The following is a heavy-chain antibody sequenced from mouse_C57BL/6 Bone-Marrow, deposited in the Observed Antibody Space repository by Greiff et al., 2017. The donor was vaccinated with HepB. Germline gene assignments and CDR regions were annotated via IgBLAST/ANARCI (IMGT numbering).Heavy chain of an antibody. D-gene: IGHD2-3*01. Sequence: EVKLVESGGGLVQPGGSLKLSCAASGFTFSDYYMYWVRQTPEKRLEWVAYISNGGGSTYYPDTVKGRFTISRDNAKNTLYLQMSRLNSEATAMYYCARQRIYDGYSYYAMDYWGQGTSVTVSS. J-gene: IGHJ4*01. CDR1: GFTFSDYY. V-gene: IGHV5-12*01. CDR2: ISNGGGST. CDR3: ARQRIYDGYSYYAMDY.